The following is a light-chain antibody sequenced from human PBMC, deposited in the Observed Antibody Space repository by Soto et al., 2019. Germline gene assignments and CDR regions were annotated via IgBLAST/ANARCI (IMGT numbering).Light chain of an antibody. Sequence: EIVLTQSPATLPLSPGERVTLSCRASQSVSNFLAWYQQKPGQAPRLLIYDASNRATGIPVRFSGSGSGTDFTLTIGSLEPEDFALYYCQQRSDWFAFGQGTRLEIK. CDR1: QSVSNF. V-gene: IGKV3-11*01. J-gene: IGKJ5*01. CDR2: DAS. CDR3: QQRSDWFA.